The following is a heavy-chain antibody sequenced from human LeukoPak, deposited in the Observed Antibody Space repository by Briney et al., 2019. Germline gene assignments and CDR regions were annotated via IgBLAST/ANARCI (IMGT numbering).Heavy chain of an antibody. J-gene: IGHJ3*02. CDR2: IVVGSGNT. V-gene: IGHV1-58*01. Sequence: TSVKVSCKASGFTFTSSAVQWVRQARGQRLEWIGWIVVGSGNTNYAQKFQERVTITRDMSTSTAYMELSSLRSEDTAVYYCAAAHSSGWYREATAHDAFDIWGQGTMVTVSS. D-gene: IGHD6-19*01. CDR3: AAAHSSGWYREATAHDAFDI. CDR1: GFTFTSSA.